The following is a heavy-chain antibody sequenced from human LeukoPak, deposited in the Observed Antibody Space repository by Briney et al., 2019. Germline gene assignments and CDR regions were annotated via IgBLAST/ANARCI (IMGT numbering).Heavy chain of an antibody. V-gene: IGHV3-23*01. CDR1: GFSLGSYT. Sequence: PGGSLRLSCAASGFSLGSYTMSWVRQAPGKGLEWVSGISGSGDSTYYADSVKGRFTISRDNFKNTLYLQMNSLRAEDTAVYYCAKEAYYDGTGYFDFWGQGTLVTVSS. J-gene: IGHJ4*02. CDR3: AKEAYYDGTGYFDF. CDR2: ISGSGDST. D-gene: IGHD3-22*01.